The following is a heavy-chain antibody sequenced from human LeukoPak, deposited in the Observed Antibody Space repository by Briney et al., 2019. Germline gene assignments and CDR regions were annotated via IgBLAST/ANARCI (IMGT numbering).Heavy chain of an antibody. J-gene: IGHJ5*02. CDR3: ATTYGDYRGIDWFDP. Sequence: SETLSLTCAVYGGSFSGYYWSWIRQPPGKGLEWIGEINHSGSTNYNPSLKSRVAISVDTSKNQFSLKLSSVTAADTAVYYCATTYGDYRGIDWFDPWGQGTLVTVSS. CDR1: GGSFSGYY. D-gene: IGHD4-17*01. V-gene: IGHV4-34*01. CDR2: INHSGST.